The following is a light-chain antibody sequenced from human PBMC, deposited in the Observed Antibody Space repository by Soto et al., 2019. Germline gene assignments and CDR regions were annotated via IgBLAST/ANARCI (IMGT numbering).Light chain of an antibody. CDR2: WTS. Sequence: DIVMTQSPDSLAVSLGERATINCKSSQNVLYSSNNKNYLAWYQQTPGQPPKLLIFWTSTRESGVPDRFSGSGSGTDFTLTISSLQAEDVAVYYCQQFYSTPPTFGQGTKVEIK. V-gene: IGKV4-1*01. CDR3: QQFYSTPPT. J-gene: IGKJ1*01. CDR1: QNVLYSSNNKNY.